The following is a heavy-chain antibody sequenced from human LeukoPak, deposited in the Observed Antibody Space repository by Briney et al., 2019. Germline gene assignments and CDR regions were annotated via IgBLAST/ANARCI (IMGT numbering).Heavy chain of an antibody. CDR2: INHSGST. CDR3: ASLDCSGGSCYSIDY. V-gene: IGHV4-34*01. CDR1: GGSFSGYY. Sequence: SETLSLTCAVYGGSFSGYYWSWIRQPPGKGLEWIGEINHSGSTNYNPSLKSRVTISVDTSKNRFSLKLSSVTAADTAVYYCASLDCSGGSCYSIDYWGQGTLVTVSS. D-gene: IGHD2-15*01. J-gene: IGHJ4*02.